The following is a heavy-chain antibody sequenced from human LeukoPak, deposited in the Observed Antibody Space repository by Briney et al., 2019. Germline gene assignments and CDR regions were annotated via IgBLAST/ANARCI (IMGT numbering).Heavy chain of an antibody. J-gene: IGHJ4*02. Sequence: QAGGSLRLSCAASGFIFSDYGMSWVRQAPGKGLEWVSTISGNALNTHYADSVKGRFTISRDNSKNTLYLQMNSLRAEDTAVYYCARDIQPDGYFDYWGQGTLVTVSS. CDR3: ARDIQPDGYFDY. D-gene: IGHD2-21*01. CDR2: ISGNALNT. V-gene: IGHV3-23*01. CDR1: GFIFSDYG.